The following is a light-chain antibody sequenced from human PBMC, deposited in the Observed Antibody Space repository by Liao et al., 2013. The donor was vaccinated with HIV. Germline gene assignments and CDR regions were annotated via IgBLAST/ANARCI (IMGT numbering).Light chain of an antibody. J-gene: IGLJ3*02. CDR2: QGT. V-gene: IGLV3-1*01. CDR3: QVWDTSSAHQV. Sequence: YELTQPPSVSVSPGQTASITCSGATLGHKSPSWYQQRPGQPPVLVIYQGTKRPSGIPERFSGSNPGITATLTISRVEAGDEADYYCQVWDTSSAHQVFGGGTKLTVL. CDR1: TLGHKS.